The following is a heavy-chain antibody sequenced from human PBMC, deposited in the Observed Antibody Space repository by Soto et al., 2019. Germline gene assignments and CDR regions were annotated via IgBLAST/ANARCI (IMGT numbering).Heavy chain of an antibody. Sequence: QVQLVQSGAEVKKPGASVKVSCKASGYTFTSYYMHWVRQAPGQGLEWMGIINPSGGSTSYAQKFQGRVTMTRDTYTSTVYMELSSLRSEDTAVYYCARHVLSGYCSSTSCYNGIDYWGRGTLVTVSS. CDR1: GYTFTSYY. CDR2: INPSGGST. CDR3: ARHVLSGYCSSTSCYNGIDY. V-gene: IGHV1-46*01. D-gene: IGHD2-2*03. J-gene: IGHJ4*02.